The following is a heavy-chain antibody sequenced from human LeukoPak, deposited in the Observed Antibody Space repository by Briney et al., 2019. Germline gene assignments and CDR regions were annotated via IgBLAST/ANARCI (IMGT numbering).Heavy chain of an antibody. CDR1: GGSISSYY. D-gene: IGHD3-22*01. CDR2: IYTSGST. CDR3: ARGTFPPYYYDSSGPHYFDY. Sequence: SETLSLTCSVSGGSISSYYWSWIREPAGKGLEWIGRIYTSGSTNYNPSLKSRVTMSVDTSKNQFSLKLSSVTAAGTAVYYCARGTFPPYYYDSSGPHYFDYWGQGPWSPSPQ. V-gene: IGHV4-4*07. J-gene: IGHJ4*02.